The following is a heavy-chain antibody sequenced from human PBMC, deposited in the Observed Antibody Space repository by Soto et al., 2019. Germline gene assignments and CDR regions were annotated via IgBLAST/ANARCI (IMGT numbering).Heavy chain of an antibody. Sequence: SGGSLRLSCAASGFTFSGYAMHWVRQAPGKGLEWVAVIWFDGSNKYYADSVKGRFTISRDNSKNTLYLQLNSLRAEDTAVYYCARDDFRRVDPWGQGILVTVSS. CDR2: IWFDGSNK. CDR1: GFTFSGYA. V-gene: IGHV3-33*01. CDR3: ARDDFRRVDP. D-gene: IGHD3-3*01. J-gene: IGHJ5*02.